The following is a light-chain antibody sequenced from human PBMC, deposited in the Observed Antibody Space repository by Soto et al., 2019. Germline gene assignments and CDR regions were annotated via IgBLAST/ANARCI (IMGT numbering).Light chain of an antibody. CDR1: QDISNS. CDR3: QQYNSLPPS. CDR2: DAY. V-gene: IGKV1-33*01. Sequence: DIKMTQSPSSLSASVGDRVTISCQASQDISNSLNWYQQKPGKAPELLIYDAYNLATGVPSRFSGSGTGTDFTLTISSLPPEDIATYYCQQYNSLPPSFGPGTNVDLK. J-gene: IGKJ3*01.